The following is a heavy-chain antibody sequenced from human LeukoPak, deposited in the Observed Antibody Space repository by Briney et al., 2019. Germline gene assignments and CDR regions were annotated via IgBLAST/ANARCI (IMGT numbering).Heavy chain of an antibody. Sequence: GESLKISCRSFGYSFTSYWIGWVRQVPGKGLEWIGSIYPGDYDTRYSPSFQGQVTISADKSISTAYLQCSSLKDSDTAMYYCARHEYDILIGIEYGMDVWAKGSTVTVSS. CDR1: GYSFTSYW. CDR2: IYPGDYDT. D-gene: IGHD3-9*01. CDR3: ARHEYDILIGIEYGMDV. V-gene: IGHV5-51*01. J-gene: IGHJ6*04.